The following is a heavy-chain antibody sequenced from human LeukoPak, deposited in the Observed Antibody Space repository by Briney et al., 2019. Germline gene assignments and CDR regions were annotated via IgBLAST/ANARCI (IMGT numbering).Heavy chain of an antibody. V-gene: IGHV4-59*08. J-gene: IGHJ6*03. CDR1: GGSINSYY. CDR2: IHYTGST. CDR3: ARHVREYQYSSGWTPYYYYYMDV. D-gene: IGHD6-19*01. Sequence: PSETLSLTCTVSGGSINSYYWSWIRQPPGKGLESIVYIHYTGSTNYNPSLKSRFTISVDTSKNQFSLKLSSVTAADTAVYYCARHVREYQYSSGWTPYYYYYMDVWGKGTTVTISS.